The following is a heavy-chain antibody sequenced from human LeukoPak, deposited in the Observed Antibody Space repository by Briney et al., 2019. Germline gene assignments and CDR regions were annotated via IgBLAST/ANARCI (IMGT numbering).Heavy chain of an antibody. CDR3: ARGHWNFDNWFDP. V-gene: IGHV3-21*01. Sequence: GGSLRLSCAASGFTFSSYSMNWVRQAPGKGLEWVSSISSSSSYIYYAESVKGRFTISRDNAKNSLYLQMNSLRAEDTAVYYCARGHWNFDNWFDPWGQGTLVTVSS. CDR1: GFTFSSYS. CDR2: ISSSSSYI. D-gene: IGHD1-7*01. J-gene: IGHJ5*02.